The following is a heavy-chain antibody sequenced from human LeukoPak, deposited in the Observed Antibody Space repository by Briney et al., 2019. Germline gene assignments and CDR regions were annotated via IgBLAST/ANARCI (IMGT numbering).Heavy chain of an antibody. CDR1: GGTFDTYA. J-gene: IGHJ6*03. Sequence: ASVKVSCKTSGGTFDTYAISWVRQAPGQGLEWMGGIIPILGTANYAQKFQGRVTITADESTTTAHMGLSSLRFEDTAVYYCARSAAAYYYYMDVWGKGTTVTVSS. CDR3: ARSAAAYYYYMDV. CDR2: IIPILGTA. V-gene: IGHV1-69*13.